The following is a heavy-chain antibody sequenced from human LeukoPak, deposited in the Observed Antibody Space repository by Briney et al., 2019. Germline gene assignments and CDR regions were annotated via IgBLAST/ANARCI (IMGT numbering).Heavy chain of an antibody. V-gene: IGHV3-23*01. CDR1: GFTFSRYT. Sequence: GGSLRLSCAGSGFTFSRYTMSWVRQAPGKGLEWVSVIGAAGVTYYVESVKGRFIISRDNDKNTVYLKMNCLSAADTAVYYCVRDDDMRSGWYELDYWGQGTLVTVSS. D-gene: IGHD6-19*01. CDR2: IGAAGVT. CDR3: VRDDDMRSGWYELDY. J-gene: IGHJ4*02.